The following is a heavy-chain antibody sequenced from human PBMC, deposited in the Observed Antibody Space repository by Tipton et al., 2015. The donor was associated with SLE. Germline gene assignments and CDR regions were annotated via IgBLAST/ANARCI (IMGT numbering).Heavy chain of an antibody. CDR2: INPNNGDT. CDR1: GYTFTGYY. Sequence: QVQLVQSGAEVKKPGASVKVSCKASGYTFTGYYLHWVRQAPGQGLEWMGLINPNNGDTNYAQKFQGRVTVTSDTSISTAYVELSSLTSDDTAVYYCARERSIVGGRADIKHWGQGTLVTVSS. CDR3: ARERSIVGGRADIKH. D-gene: IGHD1-26*01. J-gene: IGHJ1*01. V-gene: IGHV1-2*02.